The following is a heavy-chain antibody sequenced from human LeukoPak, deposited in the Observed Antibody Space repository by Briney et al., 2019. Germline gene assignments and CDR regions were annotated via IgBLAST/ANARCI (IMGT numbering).Heavy chain of an antibody. Sequence: SETLSITCAVYGGSFSGYYWSWIRQPPGKGLEWIGEINHSGSTNYNPSLKSRVTISVDTSKNQFSLKLSSVTAADTAVYYCAQIAGPFDYWGQGTLVTVSS. CDR3: AQIAGPFDY. J-gene: IGHJ4*02. V-gene: IGHV4-34*01. CDR2: INHSGST. CDR1: GGSFSGYY. D-gene: IGHD6-13*01.